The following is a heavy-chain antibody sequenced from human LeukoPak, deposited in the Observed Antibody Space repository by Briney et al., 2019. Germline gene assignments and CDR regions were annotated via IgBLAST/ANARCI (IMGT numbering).Heavy chain of an antibody. D-gene: IGHD5-12*01. V-gene: IGHV4-30-4*01. Sequence: SETLSLTCTVSGGSISSGDYYWSWIRQPPGKGLEWIGYIYYCGSTYYNPSLKSRVTISVDTSKNQFSLKLSSVTAADTAVYYCAREYLVAAGYDYWGQGTLVTVSS. CDR2: IYYCGST. CDR3: AREYLVAAGYDY. CDR1: GGSISSGDYY. J-gene: IGHJ4*02.